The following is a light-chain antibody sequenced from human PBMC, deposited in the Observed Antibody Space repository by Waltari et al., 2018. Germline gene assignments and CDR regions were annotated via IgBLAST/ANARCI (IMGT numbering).Light chain of an antibody. Sequence: DIQLTQSPSFLSASVGDSVPITCRASQALTTYFAWYQQKPGKAPKLLIYGVSTLQSGVPSRFSGSGSGADFTLTINSLQPEDFAIYYCQQLNTYPPTFGQGTRLEIK. CDR1: QALTTY. V-gene: IGKV1-9*01. J-gene: IGKJ5*01. CDR3: QQLNTYPPT. CDR2: GVS.